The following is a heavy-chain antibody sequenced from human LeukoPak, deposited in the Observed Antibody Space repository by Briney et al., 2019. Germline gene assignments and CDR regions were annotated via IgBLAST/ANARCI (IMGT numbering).Heavy chain of an antibody. CDR2: INPNTGGT. D-gene: IGHD5-24*01. CDR1: GYTFTGYY. V-gene: IGHV1-2*06. Sequence: ASVKVSCKASGYTFTGYYMNWVRQAPGQGLEWLGRINPNTGGTNFAQRFQGRVTMTRDTSITTAYMELSRLRSDDTAVYYCARMGDGLNDAFDIWGQGTMVTVSS. J-gene: IGHJ3*02. CDR3: ARMGDGLNDAFDI.